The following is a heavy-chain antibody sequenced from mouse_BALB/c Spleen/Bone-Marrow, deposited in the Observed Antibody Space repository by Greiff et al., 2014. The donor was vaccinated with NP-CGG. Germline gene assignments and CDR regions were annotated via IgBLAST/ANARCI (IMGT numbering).Heavy chain of an antibody. CDR2: IDPSDSET. D-gene: IGHD2-3*01. Sequence: VQLQQSGAELVKPGAPVKLSCKVSGYTFTSYWMNWVKQRPGRGLEWIGRIDPSDSETHYNHKFKDKSTLTVDKSSSTAYIQLSSLTSEDSAVYYCARALGDGYYYAMDYWGQGTSVTVSS. V-gene: IGHV1-69*01. J-gene: IGHJ4*01. CDR3: ARALGDGYYYAMDY. CDR1: GYTFTSYW.